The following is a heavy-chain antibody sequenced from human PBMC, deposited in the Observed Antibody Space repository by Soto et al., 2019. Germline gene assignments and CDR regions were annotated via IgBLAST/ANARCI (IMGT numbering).Heavy chain of an antibody. J-gene: IGHJ3*01. V-gene: IGHV3-23*01. CDR2: ISGSGSTT. CDR1: GFSFNNHA. CDR3: AKDRLMLTMVVVGAFDF. D-gene: IGHD3-22*01. Sequence: VQLLESGGGLVQPGGSLRLSCAASGFSFNNHAMTWVRQAPGKGLEWVSGISGSGSTTHYADSVKGRFTISRDNSKDTLYLQMNSLRPEDTAVYYCAKDRLMLTMVVVGAFDFWGLGTMVTGSS.